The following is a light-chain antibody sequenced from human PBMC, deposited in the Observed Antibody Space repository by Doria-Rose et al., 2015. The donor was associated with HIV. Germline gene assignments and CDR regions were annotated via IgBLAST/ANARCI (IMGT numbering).Light chain of an antibody. CDR1: QSCSSTY. J-gene: IGKJ1*01. V-gene: IGKV3-20*01. Sequence: IVMTQSPGTLSLSPGERATLSCRASQSCSSTYLAWYQQKPGQAPSLLIYDGSTRATGIPDRFSASGSGTDFTLTINRLEPEDFALYYCHQYGTSWTFGQGTKVEI. CDR2: DGS. CDR3: HQYGTSWT.